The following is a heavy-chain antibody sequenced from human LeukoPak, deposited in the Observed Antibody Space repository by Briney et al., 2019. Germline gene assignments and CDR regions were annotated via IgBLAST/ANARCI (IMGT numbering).Heavy chain of an antibody. CDR1: GASFSGYY. Sequence: SETLSLTCTVSGASFSGYYWSWLRQPPGKGLEWVAYIFYNGNTKYNPSLKSRVTISVATSKTQFSLKMTSVTAADTAVYYCARAPRDRGYCGATSCFEYMDVWGRGTTVTISS. CDR2: IFYNGNT. V-gene: IGHV4-59*01. J-gene: IGHJ6*03. D-gene: IGHD2-2*01. CDR3: ARAPRDRGYCGATSCFEYMDV.